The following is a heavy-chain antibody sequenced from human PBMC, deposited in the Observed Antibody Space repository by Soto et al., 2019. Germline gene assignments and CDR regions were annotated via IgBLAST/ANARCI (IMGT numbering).Heavy chain of an antibody. CDR2: ITYTGVST. CDR1: EFSFDDYA. D-gene: IGHD6-13*01. V-gene: IGHV3-23*01. Sequence: GGSLRLSCAASEFSFDDYAMSWVPQAPGKGLEWVSSITYTGVSTYYADSVKGRFTISRDNSRDTLFLQMNSLRAEDTAIYYCAKSSVWYPYFDSWGQGTLVTAPQ. J-gene: IGHJ4*02. CDR3: AKSSVWYPYFDS.